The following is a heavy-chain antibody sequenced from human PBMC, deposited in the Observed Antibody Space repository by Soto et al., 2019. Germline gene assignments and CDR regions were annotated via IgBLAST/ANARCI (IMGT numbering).Heavy chain of an antibody. CDR1: GFTCSSYG. CDR3: APWFGAFDY. V-gene: IGHV3-30*03. J-gene: IGHJ4*02. D-gene: IGHD3-10*01. Sequence: QVQLVESGGGVVQPGRSLRLSCAASGFTCSSYGMHWVRQAPGKGLEWVAVISYDGSNKYYADSVKGRFTISRDNSKNALYLQMNSLRAEDTAVYYCAPWFGAFDYWGQGTLVTVSS. CDR2: ISYDGSNK.